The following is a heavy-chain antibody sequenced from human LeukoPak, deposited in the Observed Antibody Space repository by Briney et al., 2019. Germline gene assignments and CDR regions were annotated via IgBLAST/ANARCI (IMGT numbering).Heavy chain of an antibody. CDR3: AITSSLNWFDP. Sequence: ASVKVSCKASGYTFTSYGISWVRQAPGQGLEWMGWISAYNGNTNYAQKLQGRVTMTTDTSTSTAYMELRSLRSDGTAVYYCAITSSLNWFDPWGQGTLVTVSS. V-gene: IGHV1-18*01. J-gene: IGHJ5*02. CDR2: ISAYNGNT. CDR1: GYTFTSYG. D-gene: IGHD6-13*01.